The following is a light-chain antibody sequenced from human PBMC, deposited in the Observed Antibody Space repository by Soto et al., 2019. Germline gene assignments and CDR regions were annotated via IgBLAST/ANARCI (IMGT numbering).Light chain of an antibody. Sequence: QSVLTQPHSVSGSPGQRVTISCTGSSSNIGPSYNVNCYQQLPGPAPILLTYRNSNRPSGFPDRFSGSKPGTSASLAITGRQPADEADYYCQSYDSSLSGHLCGFGTGTRSPS. CDR2: RNS. CDR1: SSNIGPSYN. V-gene: IGLV1-40*01. CDR3: QSYDSSLSGHLCG. J-gene: IGLJ1*01.